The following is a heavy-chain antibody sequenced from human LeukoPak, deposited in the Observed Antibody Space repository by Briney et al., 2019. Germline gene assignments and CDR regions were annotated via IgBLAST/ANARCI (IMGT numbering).Heavy chain of an antibody. J-gene: IGHJ3*02. V-gene: IGHV3-30-3*01. D-gene: IGHD6-19*01. CDR3: ARDRYSSGWYHAFDI. CDR2: ISYDGSNK. Sequence: GGSLRLSCAASGSTFNNAWMNWVRQAPGKGLEWVAVISYDGSNKYYADSVKGRFTISRDNSKNTLYLQMNSLRAEDTAVYYCARDRYSSGWYHAFDIWGQGTMVTVSS. CDR1: GSTFNNAW.